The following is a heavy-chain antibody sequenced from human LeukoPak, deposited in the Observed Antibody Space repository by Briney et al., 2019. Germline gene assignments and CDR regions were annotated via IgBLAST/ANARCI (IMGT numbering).Heavy chain of an antibody. V-gene: IGHV3-23*01. Sequence: GGSLRPSCAASGFTFTAYAMSSVRQAPGKGLEWVSAISGSGGGTYYADSVKGRFTISRDNSKNTVYLQMNSLRGEDTAVYYCAKEVGGYTTFDYWGQGTLVTVSS. CDR1: GFTFTAYA. J-gene: IGHJ4*02. CDR3: AKEVGGYTTFDY. CDR2: ISGSGGGT. D-gene: IGHD2-2*02.